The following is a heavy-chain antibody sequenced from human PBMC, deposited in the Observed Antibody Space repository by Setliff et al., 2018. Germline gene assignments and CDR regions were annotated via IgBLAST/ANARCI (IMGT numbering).Heavy chain of an antibody. CDR2: VFYSGDT. CDR3: ARVTGFLYIDV. D-gene: IGHD3-3*01. CDR1: GGSVKSHY. J-gene: IGHJ6*03. Sequence: SETLSLTCTVSGGSVKSHYWSWIRQTPEKGLEWIGFVFYSGDTRYNPSLKSRVTMSIDTSKNQFSLNLSSVTAANTAVYYCARVTGFLYIDVWGKGTTVTVSS. V-gene: IGHV4-59*08.